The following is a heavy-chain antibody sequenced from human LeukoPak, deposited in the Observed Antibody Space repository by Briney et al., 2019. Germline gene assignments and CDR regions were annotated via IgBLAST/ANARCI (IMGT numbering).Heavy chain of an antibody. CDR1: GGSFSGYY. D-gene: IGHD6-13*01. V-gene: IGHV4-34*01. J-gene: IGHJ4*02. Sequence: SETLSLTCAVYGGSFSGYYWSWIRQPPGKGLEWIGEINHSGSTNYNPSLKSRVPISVETSKNQFSLKLSSVTAADTAVYYCARAREGVAAAGNTFDYWRQGTLVSVPS. CDR2: INHSGST. CDR3: ARAREGVAAAGNTFDY.